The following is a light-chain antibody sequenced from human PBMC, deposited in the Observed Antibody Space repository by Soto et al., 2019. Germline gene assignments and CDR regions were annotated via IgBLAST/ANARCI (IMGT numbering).Light chain of an antibody. CDR1: SSDVGGYNY. Sequence: QSALTQPASVSGSPGQSITISCTGTSSDVGGYNYVSWYQQHPGKAPKLMIYDVNDRPSGVSDRFSGSKSGKTASLTISGLQADDEDDYFCSSYTSGSTHVVFGGGTKLTVL. J-gene: IGLJ2*01. CDR2: DVN. CDR3: SSYTSGSTHVV. V-gene: IGLV2-14*03.